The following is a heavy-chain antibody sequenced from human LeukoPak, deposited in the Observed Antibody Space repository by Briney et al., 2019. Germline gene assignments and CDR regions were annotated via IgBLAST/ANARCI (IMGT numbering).Heavy chain of an antibody. V-gene: IGHV1-69*04. Sequence: SVKVSCKASGGTFSSYAISWVRQAPGQGLEWMGRIIPILGIANYAQKFQGRVTITADKSTSTAYMELSSLRAEDTAVYYCARGGPGEVDFDYWGQGTLVTVSS. D-gene: IGHD7-27*01. CDR2: IIPILGIA. CDR1: GGTFSSYA. CDR3: ARGGPGEVDFDY. J-gene: IGHJ4*02.